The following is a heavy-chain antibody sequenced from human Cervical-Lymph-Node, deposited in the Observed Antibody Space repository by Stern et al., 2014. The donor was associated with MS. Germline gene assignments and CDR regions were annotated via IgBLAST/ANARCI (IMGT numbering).Heavy chain of an antibody. CDR2: ISRDGSST. CDR1: GFTFSNYW. CDR3: TRTTTEAEDFDY. V-gene: IGHV3-74*02. Sequence: QLVESGGGLVQPGGSLRLSCAASGFTFSNYWMHWVRQAPGKGLEWVSRISRDGSSTTYADSVKGRFTISRDNAKETLYVQMNSLKAEDTAVYYCTRTTTEAEDFDYWGQGTLVTVSS. D-gene: IGHD4-17*01. J-gene: IGHJ4*02.